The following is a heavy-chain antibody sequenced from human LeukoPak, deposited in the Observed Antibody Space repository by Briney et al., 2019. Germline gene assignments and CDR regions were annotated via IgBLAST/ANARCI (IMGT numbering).Heavy chain of an antibody. Sequence: LSLTCTVSGDSINSHYYWSWIRQPPGKGLVWVSRISNDGSSTTYADSVKGRFTISRDNAKNTVYLQMNSLRAEDTAVYYCARAVAYTWGLFDYWGQGTLVTVSS. CDR2: ISNDGSST. D-gene: IGHD1-1*01. J-gene: IGHJ4*02. CDR1: GDSINSHYY. V-gene: IGHV3-74*01. CDR3: ARAVAYTWGLFDY.